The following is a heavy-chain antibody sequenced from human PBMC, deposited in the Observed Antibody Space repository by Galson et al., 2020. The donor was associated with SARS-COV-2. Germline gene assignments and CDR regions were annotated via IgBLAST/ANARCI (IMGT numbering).Heavy chain of an antibody. D-gene: IGHD1-26*01. Sequence: ETSETLSLTCAVYGGSFSGYHWSWIRQPPGTGLEWIGEIINSDVTNYNPSLKSRVTISVDTSKNQFSLKLTSVTAADTAVYYCARAPIVPSVTANYYYGLDVWGQGTTVTVSS. CDR1: GGSFSGYH. CDR3: ARAPIVPSVTANYYYGLDV. CDR2: IINSDVT. V-gene: IGHV4-34*12. J-gene: IGHJ6*02.